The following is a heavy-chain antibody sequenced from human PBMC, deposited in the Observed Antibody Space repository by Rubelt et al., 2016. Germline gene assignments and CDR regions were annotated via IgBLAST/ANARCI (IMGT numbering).Heavy chain of an antibody. CDR1: GYSISNGYY. Sequence: QVRLQESGPGLVKPSETLSLTCSVSGYSISNGYYWGWIRQPPGKGLEWIGSIYYSGRAYYNPSLKSRVTISVDTSKTQCSLKLSWVTAAETAVEYCALTTMIPGMDVWGQGTTVTVSS. V-gene: IGHV4-38-2*02. D-gene: IGHD4-17*01. J-gene: IGHJ6*02. CDR3: ALTTMIPGMDV. CDR2: IYYSGRA.